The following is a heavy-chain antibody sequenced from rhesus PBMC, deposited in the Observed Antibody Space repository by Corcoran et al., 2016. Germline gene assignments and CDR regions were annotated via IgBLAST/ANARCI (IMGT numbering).Heavy chain of an antibody. V-gene: IGHV6-1*01. CDR2: TYIRSKWYN. Sequence: QVQLQESGPGLVKPSQTLSLTCAISGDSFSSNSATWKWIRQSPSRGLEGRERTYIRSKWYNEYAQSVQNRISINPDTSKNQFSLPRNSVTPEDMAVYYCARWGGTISYWGQGVLVTVSS. CDR3: ARWGGTISY. J-gene: IGHJ4*01. CDR1: GDSFSSNSAT. D-gene: IGHD1-1*01.